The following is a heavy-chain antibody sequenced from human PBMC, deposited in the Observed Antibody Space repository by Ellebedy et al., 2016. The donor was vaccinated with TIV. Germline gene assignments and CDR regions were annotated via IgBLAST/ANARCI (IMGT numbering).Heavy chain of an antibody. CDR3: ARTGYGYHGMDV. D-gene: IGHD5-12*01. Sequence: GESLKISCAASGITLSNHWMTWVRQAPGTGLQWVANIDKNGAVKLYEDSVKGRFSISRDNGDNSVYLQMNSLRAEDTAVYCCARTGYGYHGMDVWGQGTTVTVSS. V-gene: IGHV3-7*03. J-gene: IGHJ6*02. CDR1: GITLSNHW. CDR2: IDKNGAVK.